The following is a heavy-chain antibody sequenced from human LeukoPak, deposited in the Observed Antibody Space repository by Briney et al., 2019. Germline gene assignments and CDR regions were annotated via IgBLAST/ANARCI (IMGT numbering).Heavy chain of an antibody. D-gene: IGHD6-19*01. CDR2: VYYSGST. Sequence: SETLSLTCTVSGGSISYYYWSWIRQPPGKGLQWIGYVYYSGSTNYNPSLRSRVTISVDTSKNQFSLKLSSVTAADTAVYYCARHAVWQWLGGVDYWGEGTLVTVSS. CDR3: ARHAVWQWLGGVDY. V-gene: IGHV4-59*08. J-gene: IGHJ4*02. CDR1: GGSISYYY.